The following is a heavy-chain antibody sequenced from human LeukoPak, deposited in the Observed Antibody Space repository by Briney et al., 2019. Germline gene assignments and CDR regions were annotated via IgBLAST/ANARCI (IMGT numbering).Heavy chain of an antibody. D-gene: IGHD1-26*01. Sequence: ASVKVSCKASGYTFTGYYMHWVRQAPGQGLEWMGWINPNSGGTNYAQKFQGRVTMTRDTSISTAYMELSRLRSDDTAVYYCAGPLSSGSYYFDYWGQGTLVTVSS. J-gene: IGHJ4*02. V-gene: IGHV1-2*02. CDR1: GYTFTGYY. CDR2: INPNSGGT. CDR3: AGPLSSGSYYFDY.